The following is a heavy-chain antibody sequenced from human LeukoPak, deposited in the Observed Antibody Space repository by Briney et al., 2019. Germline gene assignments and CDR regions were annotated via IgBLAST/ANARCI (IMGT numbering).Heavy chain of an antibody. CDR3: AKNGYTSGWYDS. CDR2: ISSSSIYI. Sequence: GGSLRLSCAASGLTFNSYSMNWVRQAPGKGMEWVSSISSSSIYIYYADSVKGRFTLSRDNSKNTLYLQMNSLRAEDTALYYCAKNGYTSGWYDSWGQGILVTVSS. J-gene: IGHJ5*01. D-gene: IGHD5-12*01. CDR1: GLTFNSYS. V-gene: IGHV3-21*04.